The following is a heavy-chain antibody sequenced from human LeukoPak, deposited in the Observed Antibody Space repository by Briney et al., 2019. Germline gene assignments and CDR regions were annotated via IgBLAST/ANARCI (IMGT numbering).Heavy chain of an antibody. CDR3: ALTYYDFWSGPWDGAFDI. Sequence: QPGGSLRLSCAASGFTFSSYSMNWVRQAPGKGLEWVSCISSSSRTIYYADSVKGRFTISRDNAKNSLYLQMNSLRDEDTAVYYCALTYYDFWSGPWDGAFDIWGQGTMVTVSS. V-gene: IGHV3-48*02. D-gene: IGHD3-3*01. J-gene: IGHJ3*02. CDR2: ISSSSRTI. CDR1: GFTFSSYS.